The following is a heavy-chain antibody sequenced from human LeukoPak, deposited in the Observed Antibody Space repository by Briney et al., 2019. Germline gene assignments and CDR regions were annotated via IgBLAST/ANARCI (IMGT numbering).Heavy chain of an antibody. D-gene: IGHD3-10*01. CDR1: GFTFSSYA. CDR2: ISYDGSNK. J-gene: IGHJ6*02. CDR3: AIRGSGSHLDYYYGMDV. Sequence: GGSLRLPCSASGFTFSSYAMHWVRQAPGKGLERVAVISYDGSNKYYADSVKGRFTISRDNSKNTLYLQMNSLRAEDTAVYYCAIRGSGSHLDYYYGMDVWGQGTTVTVSS. V-gene: IGHV3-30-3*01.